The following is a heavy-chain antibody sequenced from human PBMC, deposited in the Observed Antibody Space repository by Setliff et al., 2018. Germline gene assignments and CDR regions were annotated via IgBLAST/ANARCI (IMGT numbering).Heavy chain of an antibody. V-gene: IGHV1-2*02. J-gene: IGHJ6*03. CDR1: GYTFTGHY. CDR3: ARDGDILTTYYIYYYYMDV. CDR2: INPNSGGT. Sequence: ASVKVSCKASGYTFTGHYIHWVRQAPGQGLEYMGWINPNSGGTNYAPKFQGRVTMTRDTSISTVYMEVSRLRSDDTAVYFCARDGDILTTYYIYYYYMDVWGKGTTVTVSS. D-gene: IGHD3-9*01.